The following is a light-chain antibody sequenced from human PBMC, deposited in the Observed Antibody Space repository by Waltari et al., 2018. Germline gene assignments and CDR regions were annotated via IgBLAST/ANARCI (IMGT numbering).Light chain of an antibody. CDR1: QSLTKNY. CDR2: GAS. V-gene: IGKV3-20*01. Sequence: VLTQSPGTLSLSPGERATLSCRASQSLTKNYLAWYQQKPGQAPRLLLYGASSRAAGVPDRFSGSGSGTDFTLTISRLEPEDFAVYYCQQYGSSIMYTFGQGTKLEIK. J-gene: IGKJ2*01. CDR3: QQYGSSIMYT.